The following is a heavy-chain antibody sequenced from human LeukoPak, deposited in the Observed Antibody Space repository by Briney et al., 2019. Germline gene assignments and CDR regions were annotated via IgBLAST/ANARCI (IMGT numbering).Heavy chain of an antibody. Sequence: SETLSLTCTVSGVSISSSSYYWGWIRQPPGKGLEWIGSIYYSGSTYYNPSLKSRVTISVDTSKNQFSLKLSSVTAADTAVYYCATWRRDGYNFLRWGQGTLVTVSS. CDR3: ATWRRDGYNFLR. CDR1: GVSISSSSYY. J-gene: IGHJ4*02. D-gene: IGHD5-24*01. CDR2: IYYSGST. V-gene: IGHV4-39*01.